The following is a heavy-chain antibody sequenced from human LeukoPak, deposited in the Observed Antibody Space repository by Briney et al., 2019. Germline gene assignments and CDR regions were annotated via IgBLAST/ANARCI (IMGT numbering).Heavy chain of an antibody. CDR2: INPSGGST. D-gene: IGHD4-17*01. Sequence: GASVKVSCKASGYTSTSYYMHWVRQAPGQGLEWMGIINPSGGSTSYAQKFQGRVTMTRDMSTSTVYMELSSLRSEDTAVYYCARENWTYGDALDCWGQGTLVTVSS. V-gene: IGHV1-46*01. CDR3: ARENWTYGDALDC. CDR1: GYTSTSYY. J-gene: IGHJ4*02.